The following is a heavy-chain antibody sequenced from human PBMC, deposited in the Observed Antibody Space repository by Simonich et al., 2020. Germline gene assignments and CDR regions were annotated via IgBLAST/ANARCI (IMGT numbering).Heavy chain of an antibody. CDR2: IYHGGST. V-gene: IGHV4-38-2*01. Sequence: QVQLQESGPGLVKPSETLSLTCAVSGYSISSGYYWGWIRQPPGKGLEWIGSIYHGGSTYYNPSLKSRVTISVDTSKNQFSLKLSSVTAADTAVYYCARVGYSNYYYYGMDVWGQGTTVTVSS. CDR3: ARVGYSNYYYYGMDV. CDR1: GYSISSGYY. D-gene: IGHD6-13*01. J-gene: IGHJ6*02.